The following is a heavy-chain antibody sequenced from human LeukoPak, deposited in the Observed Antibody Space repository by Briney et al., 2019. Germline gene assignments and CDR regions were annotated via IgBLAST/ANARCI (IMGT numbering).Heavy chain of an antibody. D-gene: IGHD3-22*01. V-gene: IGHV3-30*04. CDR1: GFTFSPYA. Sequence: PGGSLRLSCAASGFTFSPYAMHWVRQAPGKGLEWVAVISYDGKNKYYADSVKGRFTISRDNSKNTLYLQMNSLRAEDTAVYYCAKESPEDIRYYYDSSGYSPHGYFDYWGQGTLVTVSS. CDR2: ISYDGKNK. J-gene: IGHJ4*02. CDR3: AKESPEDIRYYYDSSGYSPHGYFDY.